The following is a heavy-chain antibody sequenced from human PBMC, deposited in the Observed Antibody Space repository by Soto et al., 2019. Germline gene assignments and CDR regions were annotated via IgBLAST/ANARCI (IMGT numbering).Heavy chain of an antibody. Sequence: QVQLGQSGAEGKNPGASVRVSCTASRYTFPNYGLTWVSKAPGRGPEWLGWIRLHNGEKHYAPNFRGSVTTTTDTSTSTDYMELRGLRSDDTAMYYCATSLGPSAWFDYWGQGNPVTVSS. V-gene: IGHV1-18*01. CDR2: IRLHNGEK. CDR1: RYTFPNYG. CDR3: ATSLGPSAWFDY. D-gene: IGHD6-19*01. J-gene: IGHJ4*02.